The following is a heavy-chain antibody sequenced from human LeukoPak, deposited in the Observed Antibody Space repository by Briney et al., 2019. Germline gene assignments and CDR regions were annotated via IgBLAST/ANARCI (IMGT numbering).Heavy chain of an antibody. CDR3: AKDLVPDY. V-gene: IGHV3-30*02. D-gene: IGHD2-2*01. J-gene: IGHJ4*02. Sequence: TGGSLRLSCAASGFTFTYYGMHWVRQAPGKGLEWVAFIRYEGNEKFYADSVKGRFTISRDNSKNTLYLQMNSLRLEDTAVYYCAKDLVPDYWGQETLVTVSS. CDR1: GFTFTYYG. CDR2: IRYEGNEK.